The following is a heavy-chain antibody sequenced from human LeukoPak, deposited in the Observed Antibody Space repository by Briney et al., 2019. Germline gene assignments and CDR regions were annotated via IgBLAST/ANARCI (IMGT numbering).Heavy chain of an antibody. CDR3: ASLQGGNSDWLDP. D-gene: IGHD4-23*01. CDR2: INPYNGGT. CDR1: GYTFSDYF. V-gene: IGHV1-2*06. J-gene: IGHJ5*02. Sequence: ASVKVSCKASGYTFSDYFIRWVRQAPGQGLEWMGRINPYNGGTTYAQSFQGRVTLTRDTSITTVYLELTGLRSDDTAVYYCASLQGGNSDWLDPWGQGTLVTVSS.